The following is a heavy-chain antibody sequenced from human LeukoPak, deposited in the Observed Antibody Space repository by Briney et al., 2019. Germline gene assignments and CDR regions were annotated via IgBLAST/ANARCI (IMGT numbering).Heavy chain of an antibody. CDR3: ARDRQGSGWFNY. Sequence: ASVKLSCKASGYTFTSYGISWVRQAPGQGLEWMGWISAYGGNTKSAQKFQGRVTMTTDTSTSTAYMELRSLTFDDTAVYYCARDRQGSGWFNYWGQGTVVTVSS. D-gene: IGHD6-19*01. V-gene: IGHV1-18*01. CDR1: GYTFTSYG. CDR2: ISAYGGNT. J-gene: IGHJ4*02.